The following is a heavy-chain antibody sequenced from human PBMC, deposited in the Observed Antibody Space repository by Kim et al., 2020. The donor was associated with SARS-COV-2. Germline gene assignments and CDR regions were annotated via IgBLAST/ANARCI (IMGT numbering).Heavy chain of an antibody. D-gene: IGHD4-4*01. V-gene: IGHV3-21*01. CDR3: ARSNKHT. CDR2: ITSSSSYI. J-gene: IGHJ5*02. Sequence: GGSLRLSCAASGFTFSSYSMNWVRQAPGKGLEWVSFITSSSSYIYYADSVKGRFTISRDKSKNSLYLQMNSLRAEDTAVYYCARSNKHTWGQGTLVTVSS. CDR1: GFTFSSYS.